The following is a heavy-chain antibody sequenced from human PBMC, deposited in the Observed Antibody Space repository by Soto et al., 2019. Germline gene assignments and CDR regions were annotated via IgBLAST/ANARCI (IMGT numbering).Heavy chain of an antibody. D-gene: IGHD2-8*01. V-gene: IGHV1-3*01. CDR1: AYTLRSYI. J-gene: IGHJ5*02. Sequence: ASVQFSFKASAYTLRSYIMHCVRHATGQRLEWMGWINAGNGNTKYSQKFQGRVTITRGTSASTAYMELSSLRSEDTAVYYCARGWYCTNGVCYCDNGSDPLGQGTLVTVSS. CDR3: ARGWYCTNGVCYCDNGSDP. CDR2: INAGNGNT.